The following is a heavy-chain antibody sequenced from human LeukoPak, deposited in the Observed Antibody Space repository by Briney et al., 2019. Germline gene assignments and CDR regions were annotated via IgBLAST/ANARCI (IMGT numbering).Heavy chain of an antibody. J-gene: IGHJ4*02. CDR2: INSDGSST. Sequence: PGGSLRLSCAASGFTFSSYWMHWVRQAPGKGLVWVSRINSDGSSTSYADSVKGRFTISRDNAKNTLYLQMNSLRAEDTAVYYCARGFADYYDSSGSSGGYYFDYWGQGTLVTVSS. CDR3: ARGFADYYDSSGSSGGYYFDY. CDR1: GFTFSSYW. D-gene: IGHD3-22*01. V-gene: IGHV3-74*01.